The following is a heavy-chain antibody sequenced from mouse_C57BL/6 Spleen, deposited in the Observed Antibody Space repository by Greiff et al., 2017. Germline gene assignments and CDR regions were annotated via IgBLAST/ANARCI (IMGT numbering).Heavy chain of an antibody. V-gene: IGHV1-15*01. CDR2: IDPETGGT. D-gene: IGHD1-1*01. Sequence: VKVVESGAELVRPGASVTLSCKASGYTFTDYEMHWVKQTPVHGLEWIGAIDPETGGTAYNQKFKGKAILTADKSSSTAYMELRSLTSEDSAVYYCTRRILDYGSSNYFDYWGQGTTLTVSS. J-gene: IGHJ2*01. CDR1: GYTFTDYE. CDR3: TRRILDYGSSNYFDY.